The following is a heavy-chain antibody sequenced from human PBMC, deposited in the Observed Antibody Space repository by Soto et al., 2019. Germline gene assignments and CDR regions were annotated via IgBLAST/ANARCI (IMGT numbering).Heavy chain of an antibody. J-gene: IGHJ5*02. D-gene: IGHD3-3*01. V-gene: IGHV1-18*01. CDR2: ISAYNGNT. CDR1: GYTFTSYG. Sequence: QVQLVQSGAEVKKPGASVKVSCKASGYTFTSYGISWVRQAPGQGLEWMGWISAYNGNTNYAQKLQGRVTMTTDTSTSTAYMELRSLRSDDTAVDYCAGDSYGFWSGYGFDPWGQGPLVTVSS. CDR3: AGDSYGFWSGYGFDP.